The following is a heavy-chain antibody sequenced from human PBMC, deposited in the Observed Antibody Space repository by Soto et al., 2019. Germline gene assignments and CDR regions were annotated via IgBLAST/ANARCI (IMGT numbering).Heavy chain of an antibody. D-gene: IGHD6-13*01. CDR1: GYTFTSYG. CDR2: ISAYNGNT. Sequence: QVQLVQSGAEVKKPGASVKVSCKASGYTFTSYGISWVRQAPGQGLEWMGWISAYNGNTNYAQKLQGRVTMTKDTATSPADMELRSLRSDDTAVYYFARAARSSWYAPWGQGTLVTVSS. V-gene: IGHV1-18*01. J-gene: IGHJ5*02. CDR3: ARAARSSWYAP.